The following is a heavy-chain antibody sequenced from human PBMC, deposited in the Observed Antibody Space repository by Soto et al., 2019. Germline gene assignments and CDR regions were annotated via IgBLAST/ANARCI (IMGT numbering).Heavy chain of an antibody. CDR3: ASGYSSSWYPSNGMDV. CDR1: GGSFSGYY. V-gene: IGHV4-34*01. D-gene: IGHD6-13*01. J-gene: IGHJ6*02. Sequence: PSEILSLTCAVYGGSFSGYYWSWIRQPPGKGLEWIGEINHSGSTNYNPSPKSRVTISVDTSKNQFSLKLSSVTAADTAVYYCASGYSSSWYPSNGMDVWGQGTTVTVSS. CDR2: INHSGST.